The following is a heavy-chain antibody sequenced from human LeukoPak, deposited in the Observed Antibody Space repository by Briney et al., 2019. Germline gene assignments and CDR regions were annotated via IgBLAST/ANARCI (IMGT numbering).Heavy chain of an antibody. CDR3: AREPRPYSS. Sequence: GRSLRLSCAASGFTFSSYGMHWVRQAPGKGLEWVAVISYDGSNKYYADSVKGRFTISRDNSKNTLYLQMNSLRAEDTAVYYCAREPRPYSSWGQGTLVTVSS. CDR1: GFTFSSYG. J-gene: IGHJ4*02. CDR2: ISYDGSNK. V-gene: IGHV3-30*03. D-gene: IGHD5-18*01.